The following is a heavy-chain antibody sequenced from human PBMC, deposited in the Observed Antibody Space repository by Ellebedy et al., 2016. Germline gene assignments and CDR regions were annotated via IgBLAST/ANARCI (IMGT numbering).Heavy chain of an antibody. J-gene: IGHJ6*02. D-gene: IGHD3-3*02. Sequence: SETLSLTCTVSGGSISSYYWSWIRQPPGKGLEWIGYIYYSGSTNYNPSLKSRVTISVDTSKNQFSLKLSSVTAADTAVYYCARGGVDHLWYYGMDVWGQGTTVTVSS. V-gene: IGHV4-59*12. CDR2: IYYSGST. CDR3: ARGGVDHLWYYGMDV. CDR1: GGSISSYY.